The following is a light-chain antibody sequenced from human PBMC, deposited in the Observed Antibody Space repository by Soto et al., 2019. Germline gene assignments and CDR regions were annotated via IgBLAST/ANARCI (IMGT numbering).Light chain of an antibody. J-gene: IGKJ4*01. CDR3: QQYGDWPLT. Sequence: EIVLTQSPATLSVSPGERATLSCRASQSVGHNFAWYQQKPGQAPRLLIFASSTRATGVPARFSGSGSGTEFTLTISSLQSEDFAVYYCQQYGDWPLTFGGGAKVEIE. CDR2: ASS. V-gene: IGKV3-15*01. CDR1: QSVGHN.